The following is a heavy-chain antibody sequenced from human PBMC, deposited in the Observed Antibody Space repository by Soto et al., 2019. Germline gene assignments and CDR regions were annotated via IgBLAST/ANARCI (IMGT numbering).Heavy chain of an antibody. J-gene: IGHJ4*02. D-gene: IGHD2-2*01. Sequence: QVQLVESGGGVVQPGRSLRLSCAASGFTFSSYGMHWVRQAPGKGLEWVAVIWYDGSNKNYADSVKGRFTISRDNSKNTLYLQMNSLRAEDMAVYSCARDGGYCSSTSCQSYYFDYWGQGTLVTVSS. CDR2: IWYDGSNK. CDR1: GFTFSSYG. V-gene: IGHV3-33*01. CDR3: ARDGGYCSSTSCQSYYFDY.